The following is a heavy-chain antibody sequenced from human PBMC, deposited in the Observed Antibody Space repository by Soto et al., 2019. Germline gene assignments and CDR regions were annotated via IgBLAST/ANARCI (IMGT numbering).Heavy chain of an antibody. D-gene: IGHD6-6*01. CDR1: GYTFTSYD. Sequence: GASVKVSCKASGYTFTSYDINWVRQATGQGLEWMGWMNPNSGNTGYAQKFQGRVTMTRNTSISTAYMELSSLRSDDTAVYYCARYRSIAARPYWFDPWGQGTLVTVSS. CDR2: MNPNSGNT. CDR3: ARYRSIAARPYWFDP. J-gene: IGHJ5*02. V-gene: IGHV1-8*01.